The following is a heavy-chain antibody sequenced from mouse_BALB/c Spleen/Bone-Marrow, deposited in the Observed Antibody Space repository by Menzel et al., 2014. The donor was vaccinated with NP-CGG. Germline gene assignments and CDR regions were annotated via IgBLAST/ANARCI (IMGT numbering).Heavy chain of an antibody. J-gene: IGHJ1*01. CDR3: ARPYGNWYFDV. Sequence: EVQLVESGGGLVQPGGSLKLSCAASGFTFSSYGMSWVRQTPDKRLELVATINSNGGSTYYPGSVKGRSTISRDNAKNTLYLQMSSLKSEDTAMYYCARPYGNWYFDVWGAGTTVTVSS. CDR1: GFTFSSYG. D-gene: IGHD2-1*01. CDR2: INSNGGST. V-gene: IGHV5-6-3*01.